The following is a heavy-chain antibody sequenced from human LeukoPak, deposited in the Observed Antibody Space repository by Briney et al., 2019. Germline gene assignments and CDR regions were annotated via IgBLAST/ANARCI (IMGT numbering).Heavy chain of an antibody. D-gene: IGHD3-22*01. Sequence: ASVKVSCKASGYTFTSYDINWVRQATGQGLEWMGWMNPNSGNTDYAQKFQGRVTMTRDTSISTAYMELSRLRSDDTAVYYCATTLRYYYDSSGYYLPDYWGQGALVTVSS. V-gene: IGHV1-8*01. CDR1: GYTFTSYD. CDR2: MNPNSGNT. J-gene: IGHJ4*02. CDR3: ATTLRYYYDSSGYYLPDY.